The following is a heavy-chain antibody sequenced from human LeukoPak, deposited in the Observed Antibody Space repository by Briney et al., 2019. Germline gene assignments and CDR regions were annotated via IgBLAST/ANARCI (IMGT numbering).Heavy chain of an antibody. CDR2: ISNSGAP. D-gene: IGHD1-1*01. CDR1: GASISSYY. V-gene: IGHV4-4*08. J-gene: IGHJ4*02. Sequence: SETLSLTCTVSGASISSYYWSWIRQPPARGLEWIGFISNSGAPTYNPSLRSRVTISLDTSENQFSLKLNSVTAADTAVYYCVSESRQLGNWGQGTLVTVSS. CDR3: VSESRQLGN.